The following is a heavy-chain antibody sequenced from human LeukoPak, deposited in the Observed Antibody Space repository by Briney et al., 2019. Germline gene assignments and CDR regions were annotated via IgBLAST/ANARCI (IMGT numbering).Heavy chain of an antibody. CDR2: INHSGST. J-gene: IGHJ5*02. CDR3: ARGGDILTGYEGNWFDP. CDR1: GGSFSGYY. D-gene: IGHD3-9*01. V-gene: IGHV4-34*01. Sequence: SETLSLTCAVYGGSFSGYYWSWIRQPPGKGLEWIGEINHSGSTNYNPSLKSRVTISVDTSKNQFSLKLSSVTAADTAVYYCARGGDILTGYEGNWFDPWGQGTLVTVSS.